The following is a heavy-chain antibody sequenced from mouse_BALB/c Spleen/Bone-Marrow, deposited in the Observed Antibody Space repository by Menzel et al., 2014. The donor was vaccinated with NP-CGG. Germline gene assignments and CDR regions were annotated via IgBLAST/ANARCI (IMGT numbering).Heavy chain of an antibody. CDR3: ARDGNYRYAMDY. CDR1: GSIFTSYW. D-gene: IGHD2-1*01. CDR2: INPSNGRT. V-gene: IGHV1S81*02. J-gene: IGHJ4*01. Sequence: QVQLQQSGAELVKPGASVKLSCMASGSIFTSYWIHWVKQRPGQGPEWIGEINPSNGRTNYNEKFKSKATLTEDKSSSTAYMQLSSLTSEDSAVYYCARDGNYRYAMDYWGQGTSVTVSS.